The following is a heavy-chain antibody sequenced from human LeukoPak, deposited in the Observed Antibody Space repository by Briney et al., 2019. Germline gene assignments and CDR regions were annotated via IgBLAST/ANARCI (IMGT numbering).Heavy chain of an antibody. V-gene: IGHV3-7*01. Sequence: GGSLRLSCAASGFTFTDYWMGWVRQAPGKGLEWVANIKQDGSEKYYVDSVKGRFTISRDNAKNSLCLQMDSLRAEDTAVYYCARGFTVAAFDYWGQGTLVTVSS. D-gene: IGHD3-10*01. CDR2: IKQDGSEK. J-gene: IGHJ4*02. CDR1: GFTFTDYW. CDR3: ARGFTVAAFDY.